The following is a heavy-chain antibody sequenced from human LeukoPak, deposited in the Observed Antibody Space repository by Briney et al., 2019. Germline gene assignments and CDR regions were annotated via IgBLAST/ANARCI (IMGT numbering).Heavy chain of an antibody. V-gene: IGHV3-23*01. D-gene: IGHD6-19*01. CDR3: GKTTTGYSSGRNPAWPVDY. CDR2: IFGSGGSA. J-gene: IGHJ4*02. Sequence: GGSLRLSCTASGFTFSSYAMYWVRQAPGKGLEWVSGIFGSGGSAHYADSVKGRFTISGDNSQNTVYLQMNSLRAEDTAVYYCGKTTTGYSSGRNPAWPVDYWGQGTLVTVSS. CDR1: GFTFSSYA.